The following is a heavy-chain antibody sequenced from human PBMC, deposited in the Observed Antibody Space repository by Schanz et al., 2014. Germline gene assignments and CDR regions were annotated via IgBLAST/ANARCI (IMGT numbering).Heavy chain of an antibody. J-gene: IGHJ6*03. CDR1: GFTFSSYA. CDR3: ARDGDRFYHNYYMDV. CDR2: ISNDGSIK. D-gene: IGHD4-17*01. Sequence: QVQLLQFGGGVVQPGRSLRLSCAASGFTFSSYAMSWVRQAPGKGLEWVALISNDGSIKYYADSVEGRFTVSRDNARNSLYLHMNTLGAEDTAVYYCARDGDRFYHNYYMDVWGKGTTVTVSS. V-gene: IGHV3-30-3*01.